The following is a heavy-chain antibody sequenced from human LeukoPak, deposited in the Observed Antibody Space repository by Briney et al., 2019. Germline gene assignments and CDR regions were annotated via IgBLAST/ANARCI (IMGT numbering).Heavy chain of an antibody. V-gene: IGHV1-8*01. CDR1: GYTFTSYD. CDR3: ARHLWNFDFWSGYYNYYFDY. J-gene: IGHJ4*02. Sequence: GASVKVSCKASGYTFTSYDINWVRQATGQGLEWMGWMNPNSGNTGYAQKFQGRVTMTRNTSISTAYMELSSLRSEDTAVYYCARHLWNFDFWSGYYNYYFDYWGQGTLVTVSS. CDR2: MNPNSGNT. D-gene: IGHD3-3*01.